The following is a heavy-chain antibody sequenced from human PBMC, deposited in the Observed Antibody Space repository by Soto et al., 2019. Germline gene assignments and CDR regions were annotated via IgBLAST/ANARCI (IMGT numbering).Heavy chain of an antibody. J-gene: IGHJ3*02. D-gene: IGHD4-17*01. CDR2: ISGSADST. CDR1: GFSFSSFA. Sequence: SCAASGFSFSSFAMNWVRQAPGKGLEWVSIISGSADSTFYADSVKGRFTISRDNSKNTLYLQMNSLRAEDTAVYYCARDRDYGDYVAAFDIWGQGTMVPVSS. CDR3: ARDRDYGDYVAAFDI. V-gene: IGHV3-23*01.